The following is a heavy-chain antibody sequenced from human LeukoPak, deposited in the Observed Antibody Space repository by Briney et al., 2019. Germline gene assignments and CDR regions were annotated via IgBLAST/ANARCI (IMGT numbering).Heavy chain of an antibody. V-gene: IGHV3-30*04. Sequence: GGSLRLSCATSGFTFRTSGVHWVCQAPGKGLEWVALMSSDGINTYYADSVKGRFTVSRDSSKDILYLQMNSLRADDTAIYYCAKDHAGSGRAFEYWGQGTLVTVSS. CDR1: GFTFRTSG. CDR3: AKDHAGSGRAFEY. D-gene: IGHD3-10*01. J-gene: IGHJ4*02. CDR2: MSSDGINT.